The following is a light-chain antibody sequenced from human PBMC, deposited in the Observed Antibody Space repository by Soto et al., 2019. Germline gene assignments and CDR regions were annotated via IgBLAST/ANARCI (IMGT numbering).Light chain of an antibody. CDR1: QYINTR. CDR3: HQYDSWT. V-gene: IGKV3-20*01. CDR2: GAS. J-gene: IGKJ1*01. Sequence: IVLTQFSATLSYPPVHSVTVSCRASQYINTRLAWYQQKPGQAPRLLIYGASSRATGIPDRFSGSGSGTDFTLTISRLEPEDFAVYYCHQYDSWTFGQGTKVDIK.